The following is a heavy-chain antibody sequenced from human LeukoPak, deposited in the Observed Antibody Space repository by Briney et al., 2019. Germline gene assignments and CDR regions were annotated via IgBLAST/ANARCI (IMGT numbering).Heavy chain of an antibody. CDR1: GYTFTGYY. J-gene: IGHJ3*02. Sequence: ASVKVSCKASGYTFTGYYMHWVRQAPGQGLEWMGRINPNSGGTNYAQKFQSRVTMTRDTSISTAYMELSRLRSDDTAVYYCARPPKLRYSGSYDDAFDIWGQGTMVTVSS. V-gene: IGHV1-2*06. CDR2: INPNSGGT. D-gene: IGHD1-26*01. CDR3: ARPPKLRYSGSYDDAFDI.